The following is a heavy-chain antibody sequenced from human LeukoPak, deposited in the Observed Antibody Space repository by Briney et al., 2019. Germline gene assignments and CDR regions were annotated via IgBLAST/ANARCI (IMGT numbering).Heavy chain of an antibody. CDR1: GFTFSSYA. V-gene: IGHV3-23*01. CDR3: ARGPGWNYFDY. CDR2: ISGSGGST. D-gene: IGHD6-19*01. J-gene: IGHJ4*02. Sequence: GGSLRLSCAASGFTFSSYAMSWVRQAPGKGLEWVSGISGSGGSTYYADSVKGRFTISRDNSKNTLYFQMNSLRAEDTAVYYCARGPGWNYFDYWGQGTLVTVSS.